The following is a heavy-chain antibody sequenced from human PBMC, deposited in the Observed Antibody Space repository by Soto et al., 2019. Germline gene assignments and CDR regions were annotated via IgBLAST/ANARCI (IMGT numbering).Heavy chain of an antibody. D-gene: IGHD5-18*01. J-gene: IGHJ6*02. V-gene: IGHV3-30-3*01. Sequence: GGSLRLSCAASGFTFSNYAMHWVRQAPGKGLEWVAIISYDGSDKYNANSVKGRFTISRDNSKNTLYLQMNSLRAEDTAVYYCARDTGPNGYNYYYFGMDVWGQGTTVTVSS. CDR1: GFTFSNYA. CDR3: ARDTGPNGYNYYYFGMDV. CDR2: ISYDGSDK.